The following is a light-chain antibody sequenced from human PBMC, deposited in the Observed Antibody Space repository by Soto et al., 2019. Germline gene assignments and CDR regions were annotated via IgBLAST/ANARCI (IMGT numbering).Light chain of an antibody. CDR3: QRRRNWPPT. CDR1: QSVSSY. Sequence: EIVLTQSPATLSLSPGERATLSCRASQSVSSYLAWYQQKPGQAPRLLIYDASNRAPGIPARFSGSGSGTDFTLTISSLEPEDFAVYYCQRRRNWPPTFGGGTKVEIK. CDR2: DAS. J-gene: IGKJ4*01. V-gene: IGKV3-11*01.